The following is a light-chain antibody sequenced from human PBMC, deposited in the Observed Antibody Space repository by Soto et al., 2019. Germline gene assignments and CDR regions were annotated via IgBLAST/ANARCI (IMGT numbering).Light chain of an antibody. V-gene: IGLV1-47*01. Sequence: SVLTQPPSAYGTPGQRVTISCSGSSSNIGSNYVYWYQQLPGTAPKLLIYRNNQRPSGVPDRFSGSKSGTSASLAISGLRSEDEADYYCAAWDDSLSGLFGTGTKVTVL. J-gene: IGLJ1*01. CDR3: AAWDDSLSGL. CDR1: SSNIGSNY. CDR2: RNN.